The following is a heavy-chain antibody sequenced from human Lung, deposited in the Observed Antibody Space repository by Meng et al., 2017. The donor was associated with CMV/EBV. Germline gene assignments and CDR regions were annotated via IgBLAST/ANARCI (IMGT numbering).Heavy chain of an antibody. V-gene: IGHV1-24*01. D-gene: IGHD3-10*01. Sequence: ASXXVSXKVSGYSLSELSIHWVRQAPGKGLEWMGGLNPVNGVTVYAQNLEGIVTITEDTSTDTAYTELSGLRSEDTAVYFCAADRGDPTPHVMDVWGRGTTVTVSS. CDR1: GYSLSELS. CDR2: LNPVNGVT. J-gene: IGHJ6*02. CDR3: AADRGDPTPHVMDV.